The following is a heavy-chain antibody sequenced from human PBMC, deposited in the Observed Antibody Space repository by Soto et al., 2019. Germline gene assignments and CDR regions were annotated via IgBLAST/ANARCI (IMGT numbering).Heavy chain of an antibody. D-gene: IGHD3-3*02. CDR2: VGIDGSST. J-gene: IGHJ6*02. V-gene: IGHV3-74*03. CDR1: GFTITAYW. CDR3: TRGAFEHAMDV. Sequence: EVQLVESGGGLAQPGGSLRLSCAASGFTITAYWMHWGRQAPGKGLVWVSRVGIDGSSTTYADSVKGRFTISRDNAKNTVYLQRNSLRDEDTAVYYCTRGAFEHAMDVWGQGTTVTVSS.